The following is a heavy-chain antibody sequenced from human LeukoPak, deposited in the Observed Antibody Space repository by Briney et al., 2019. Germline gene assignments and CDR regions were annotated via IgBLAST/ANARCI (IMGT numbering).Heavy chain of an antibody. D-gene: IGHD3-10*01. Sequence: GGSLRLSCAASGFTVSSNYMSWVRQAPGKGLEWVSVIYSGGSTYYADSVKGRFTISRDNSKNTLYLQMNSLRAEDTAVYYCARENYYGSGPNWFDPWGQGTLVTVSS. CDR1: GFTVSSNY. J-gene: IGHJ5*02. V-gene: IGHV3-66*01. CDR2: IYSGGST. CDR3: ARENYYGSGPNWFDP.